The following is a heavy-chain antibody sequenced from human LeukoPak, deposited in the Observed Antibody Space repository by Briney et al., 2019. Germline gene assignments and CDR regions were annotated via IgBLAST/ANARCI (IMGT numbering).Heavy chain of an antibody. CDR1: GGSISSGGYY. CDR2: IYYSGST. D-gene: IGHD6-19*01. J-gene: IGHJ5*02. Sequence: SETLSLTCTVSGGSISSGGYYWSWIRQHPGKGLEWIGYIYYSGSTYYNPSLKSRVTISVDTSKNQFSLKLSSVTAADTAVYYCARRGTYSSVGWFDPWGQGTLVTVSS. V-gene: IGHV4-31*03. CDR3: ARRGTYSSVGWFDP.